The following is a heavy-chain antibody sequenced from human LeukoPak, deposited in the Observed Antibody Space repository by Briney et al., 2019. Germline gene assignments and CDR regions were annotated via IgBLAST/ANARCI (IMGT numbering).Heavy chain of an antibody. D-gene: IGHD4-17*01. CDR2: IYYSGST. CDR3: ARYGDYVAFDI. CDR1: GGPMSSSSYY. V-gene: IGHV4-39*01. Sequence: SETLSLTCTVSGGPMSSSSYYWGWIRQPPGKGLEWIGSIYYSGSTYYNPSLKSRVTISVDTSKNQFSLKLSSVTAADTAVYYCARYGDYVAFDIWGQGTMVTVSS. J-gene: IGHJ3*02.